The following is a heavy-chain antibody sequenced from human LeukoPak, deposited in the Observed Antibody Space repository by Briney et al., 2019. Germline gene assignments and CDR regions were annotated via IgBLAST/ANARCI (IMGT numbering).Heavy chain of an antibody. CDR1: GGSISSYY. Sequence: SETLSLTCTVSGGSISSYYWSWIRQPPGKGLEWIGYIYYSGSTNYDPSLKSRVTISVDTSKNLFSLKLTSVTAADTAIYYCARTVYSSGWLFDYWGQGSLVTVSS. CDR3: ARTVYSSGWLFDY. V-gene: IGHV4-59*01. J-gene: IGHJ4*02. D-gene: IGHD6-19*01. CDR2: IYYSGST.